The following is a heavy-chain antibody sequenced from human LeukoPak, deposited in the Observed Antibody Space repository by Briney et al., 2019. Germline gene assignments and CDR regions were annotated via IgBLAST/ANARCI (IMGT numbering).Heavy chain of an antibody. D-gene: IGHD2-15*01. CDR1: DYSISSGYY. CDR2: IFHSGST. CDR3: ARDLLTGGYCSGGSCYDY. V-gene: IGHV4-38-2*02. Sequence: SETLSLTCTVSDYSISSGYYWGWIRQPPGKGLEWIGSIFHSGSTFYNPSLKSRLTISVDTSKNRFSLILSSVTAADTAVYYCARDLLTGGYCSGGSCYDYWGQGTLVTVSS. J-gene: IGHJ4*02.